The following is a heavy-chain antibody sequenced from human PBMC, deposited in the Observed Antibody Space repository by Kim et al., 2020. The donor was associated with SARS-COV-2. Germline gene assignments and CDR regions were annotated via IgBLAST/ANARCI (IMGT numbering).Heavy chain of an antibody. J-gene: IGHJ4*02. Sequence: SETLSLTCTVSDYSISSGYYWGWIRQAPGKGLEWIATIHQNGNTYYNPSLKNRVTISIDTPKNQFSLNLSSVTAADTAVFYCAADSHAWYSFDYWGRGT. CDR1: DYSISSGYY. CDR2: IHQNGNT. CDR3: AADSHAWYSFDY. V-gene: IGHV4-38-2*02. D-gene: IGHD1-26*01.